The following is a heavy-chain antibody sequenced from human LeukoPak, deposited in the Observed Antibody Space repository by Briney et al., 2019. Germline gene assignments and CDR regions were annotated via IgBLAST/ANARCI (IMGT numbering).Heavy chain of an antibody. CDR3: AREDYGDYSGSWFDP. D-gene: IGHD4-17*01. CDR1: GFTFSSYE. V-gene: IGHV3-48*03. Sequence: PGGSLRLSCAASGFTFSSYEMNWVRQAPGKGREWVSYISSSGSTIYYADSVKGRFTISRDNAKNSLYLQMNSLRAEDTAVYYCAREDYGDYSGSWFDPWGQGTLVTVSS. CDR2: ISSSGSTI. J-gene: IGHJ5*02.